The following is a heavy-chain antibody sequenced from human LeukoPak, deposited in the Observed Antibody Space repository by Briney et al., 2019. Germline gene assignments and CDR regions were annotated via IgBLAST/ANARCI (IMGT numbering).Heavy chain of an antibody. J-gene: IGHJ4*02. Sequence: GASVKVSCKASGYTFTRYYMHWVRQAPGQGLEWMGWINPNSGGTNYAQKFQGRVTMARDTSISTAYMELSRLRSDDTAVYYCARDLITMVRGVIKPLGYWGQGTLVTVSS. CDR1: GYTFTRYY. CDR2: INPNSGGT. V-gene: IGHV1-2*02. D-gene: IGHD3-10*01. CDR3: ARDLITMVRGVIKPLGY.